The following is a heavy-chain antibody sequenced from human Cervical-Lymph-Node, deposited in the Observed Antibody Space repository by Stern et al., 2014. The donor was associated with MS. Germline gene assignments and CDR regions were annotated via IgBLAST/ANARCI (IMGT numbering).Heavy chain of an antibody. D-gene: IGHD3-3*01. CDR3: AKEGRFLEWFPYYYGMDV. CDR1: GSTFSSTG. J-gene: IGHJ6*02. Sequence: VQLVESGGGVVQPGRSLGPPCAAPGSTFSSTGMPWVRRAPAKGRGWVAVISYDGSNKYYADSVKGRFTISRDNSKNTLYLQMNSLRAEDTAVYYCAKEGRFLEWFPYYYGMDVWGQGTTVTVSS. V-gene: IGHV3-30*18. CDR2: ISYDGSNK.